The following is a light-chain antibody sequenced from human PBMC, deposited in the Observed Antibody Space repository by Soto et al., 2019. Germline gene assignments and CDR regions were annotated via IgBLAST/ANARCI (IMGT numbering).Light chain of an antibody. V-gene: IGKV1-39*01. CDR1: QTISSY. CDR3: QQSYNTPLT. CDR2: AAS. J-gene: IGKJ4*01. Sequence: DIQMTQXPSSLSASVGDRVTITCRASQTISSYLNWYQQRPGTAPKLLIYAASTLQSGVPSRFSGSGSGTDFTLTISSLQPEDFATYYCQQSYNTPLTFGGGTKVDIK.